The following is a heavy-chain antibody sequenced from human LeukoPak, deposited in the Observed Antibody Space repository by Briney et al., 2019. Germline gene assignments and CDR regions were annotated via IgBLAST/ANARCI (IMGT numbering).Heavy chain of an antibody. CDR1: GGSISSGGYY. J-gene: IGHJ5*02. Sequence: PSETLSLTCTVSGGSISSGGYYWSWIRQHPGKGLEWIGYIYYSGSTYYNPSLKSRVTISEDTSKNQFSLKLSSVTAADTAVYYCAKANYYDSSGLIDPWGQGTLVTVSS. D-gene: IGHD3-22*01. CDR3: AKANYYDSSGLIDP. V-gene: IGHV4-31*03. CDR2: IYYSGST.